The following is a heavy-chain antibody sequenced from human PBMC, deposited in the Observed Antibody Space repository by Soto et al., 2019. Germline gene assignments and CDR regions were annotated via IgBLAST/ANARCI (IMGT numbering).Heavy chain of an antibody. V-gene: IGHV4-34*02. CDR2: INPSGTT. D-gene: IGHD5-12*01. CDR3: ARGGTRLPLRRFVDF. J-gene: IGHJ4*02. Sequence: QVQLQQWGAGLLKPSETLSLTCAVYGGSFSGYYWTWIRQPPGKGLEWIGEINPSGTTNYNPSLKSRVTMSVDTSKNQVSLKLSSVTAADTAVYYCARGGTRLPLRRFVDFWGQGTLVTVSS. CDR1: GGSFSGYY.